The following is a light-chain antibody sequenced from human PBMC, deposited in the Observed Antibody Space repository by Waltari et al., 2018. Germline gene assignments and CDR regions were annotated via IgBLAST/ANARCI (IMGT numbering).Light chain of an antibody. CDR3: QQRDNRAWT. CDR2: DAS. Sequence: EILMPQFPATLSLSPGERATLPCRASQSVGYSLVWYQQKPGQAPRLLIYDASNRATGIPARFSGSRSGADFTLTISSLEPEDFAVYYCQQRDNRAWTFGQGTKVEIK. CDR1: QSVGYS. J-gene: IGKJ1*01. V-gene: IGKV3-11*01.